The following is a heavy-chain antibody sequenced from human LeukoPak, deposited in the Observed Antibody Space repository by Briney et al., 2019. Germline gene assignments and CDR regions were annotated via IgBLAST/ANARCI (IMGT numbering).Heavy chain of an antibody. CDR2: INPNSGGT. J-gene: IGHJ5*02. CDR1: GYTFTGYY. CDR3: ARGGHGQQLVGFDP. Sequence: ASVKVSCKASGYTFTGYYMHWVRQAPGQGLEWMGWINPNSGGTNDAQKFQGRVTMTRDTSISTAYMELSRLRSDDTAVYYCARGGHGQQLVGFDPWGQGTLVTVSS. D-gene: IGHD6-13*01. V-gene: IGHV1-2*02.